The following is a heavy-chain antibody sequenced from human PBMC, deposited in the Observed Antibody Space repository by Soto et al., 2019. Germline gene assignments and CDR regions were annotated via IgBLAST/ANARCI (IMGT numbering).Heavy chain of an antibody. CDR3: ARDREVVWFGEAGYYGMDV. CDR2: ISYDGSNK. J-gene: IGHJ6*02. V-gene: IGHV3-30-3*01. Sequence: VLLVESGGGVVQPGGSLRLSCAASGFTFSSYAMHWVRQAPGKGLEWVAVISYDGSNKYYADSVKGRFTISRDNSKNTLYLQMNSLRAEDTAVYYCARDREVVWFGEAGYYGMDVWGQGTTVTVSS. CDR1: GFTFSSYA. D-gene: IGHD3-10*01.